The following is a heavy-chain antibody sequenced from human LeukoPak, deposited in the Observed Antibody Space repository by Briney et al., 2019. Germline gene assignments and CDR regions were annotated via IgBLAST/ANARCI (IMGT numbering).Heavy chain of an antibody. CDR1: GGSISSSSYY. CDR2: IYYSGST. Sequence: SETLSLTCTVSGGSISSSSYYWGWIRQPPGKGLEWIGSIYYSGSTYYNPSLKSRVTISVDTSKNQFSLKLSSVTAADTAVYYCARDGIAARASSRYYYGMDVWGQGTTVTVSS. J-gene: IGHJ6*02. D-gene: IGHD6-6*01. V-gene: IGHV4-39*02. CDR3: ARDGIAARASSRYYYGMDV.